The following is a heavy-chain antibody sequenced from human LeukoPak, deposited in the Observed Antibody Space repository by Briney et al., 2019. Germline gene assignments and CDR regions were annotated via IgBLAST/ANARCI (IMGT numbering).Heavy chain of an antibody. CDR3: AKLYNDYGDENFDY. D-gene: IGHD4-17*01. V-gene: IGHV3-23*01. J-gene: IGHJ4*02. CDR1: GFTFSSYV. CDR2: ISGGGGST. Sequence: GGSLRLSCAAYGFTFSSYVMNWVRQAPGKGLEWVSAISGGGGSTYYADSVKGRFTFSRDNSKNTLYLQMNSLRAEDTAVYYCAKLYNDYGDENFDYWGQGTLVTVSS.